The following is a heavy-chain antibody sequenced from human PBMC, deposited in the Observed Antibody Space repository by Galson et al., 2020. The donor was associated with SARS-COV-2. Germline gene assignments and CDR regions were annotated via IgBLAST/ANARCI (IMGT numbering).Heavy chain of an antibody. J-gene: IGHJ3*02. V-gene: IGHV5-51*01. Sequence: GESLKISCKGPGYHFHNFWIDWVRQMPGKGQASTGILYPGESDTRYRPSFQGQVTISPDKSINTACLQWSSLKASDTVTYYCARRQMATTCIQLDDIWGQGTMVNVSS. CDR1: GYHFHNFW. CDR2: LYPGESDT. D-gene: IGHD1-1*01. CDR3: ARRQMATTCIQLDDI.